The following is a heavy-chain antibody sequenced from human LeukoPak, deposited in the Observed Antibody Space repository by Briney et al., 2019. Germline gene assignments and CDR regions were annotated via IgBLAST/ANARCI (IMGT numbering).Heavy chain of an antibody. D-gene: IGHD3-3*01. Sequence: PSETLSLTCTVSGGSISSGGYYWGWIRQHPGKGLEWIGYIYYSGSTYYNPSLKSRVTISVDTSKKQFALKLSSVTAADTAVYYCARGNYDFWSGTTNYYFDYWGQGTLVTVSS. V-gene: IGHV4-31*03. J-gene: IGHJ4*02. CDR1: GGSISSGGYY. CDR2: IYYSGST. CDR3: ARGNYDFWSGTTNYYFDY.